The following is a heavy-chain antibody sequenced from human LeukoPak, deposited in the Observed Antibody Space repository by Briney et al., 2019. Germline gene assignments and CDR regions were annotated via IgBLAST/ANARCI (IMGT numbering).Heavy chain of an antibody. CDR3: TRVGYIDEGIDY. V-gene: IGHV3-7*04. CDR1: ALTFSSYA. D-gene: IGHD5-24*01. J-gene: IGHJ4*02. CDR2: IKQDGSKK. Sequence: PGGSLRLSCAASALTFSSYAMSWVRQAPGKGLEWVANIKQDGSKKSYVDSVKGRFTISRDNAKNSLYLQMNSLRAEDTAIYYCTRVGYIDEGIDYWGQGTLVTVSS.